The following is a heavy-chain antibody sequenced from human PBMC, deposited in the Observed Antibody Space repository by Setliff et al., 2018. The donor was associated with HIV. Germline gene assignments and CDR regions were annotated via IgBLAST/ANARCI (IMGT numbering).Heavy chain of an antibody. Sequence: GGSLRLSCAASGFTFSSYEMNWVRQAPGKGLEWVSYISSSGSTIYYADSVKGRLTISRDNAKNSLYLQMNSLRAEDTAVYYCARDRNYDILTGYYSPLDYWGQGTLVTVSS. CDR2: ISSSGSTI. D-gene: IGHD3-9*01. J-gene: IGHJ4*02. V-gene: IGHV3-48*03. CDR1: GFTFSSYE. CDR3: ARDRNYDILTGYYSPLDY.